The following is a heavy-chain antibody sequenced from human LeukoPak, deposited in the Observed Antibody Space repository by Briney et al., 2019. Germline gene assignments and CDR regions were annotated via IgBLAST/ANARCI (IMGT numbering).Heavy chain of an antibody. CDR1: GYTFTGYY. CDR2: INPNSGGT. Sequence: ASVKVSCKASGYTFTGYYMHWVRQAPGQGLEWMGWINPNSGGTNYAQKFQGRVTMTRDTSISTAYMELSRLRSDDTAVYYCERARGFTVTTYYYMDVWGKGTTVTVSS. J-gene: IGHJ6*03. CDR3: ERARGFTVTTYYYMDV. D-gene: IGHD4-17*01. V-gene: IGHV1-2*02.